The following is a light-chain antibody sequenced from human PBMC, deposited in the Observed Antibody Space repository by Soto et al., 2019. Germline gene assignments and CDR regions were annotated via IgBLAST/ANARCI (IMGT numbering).Light chain of an antibody. CDR2: WAS. J-gene: IGKJ1*01. CDR3: QQYYSNPQT. V-gene: IGKV4-1*01. CDR1: QSIFYSSNNKNY. Sequence: DIVTTQSPDSLAVSLGERATINCKSSQSIFYSSNNKNYLAWYQQKPGQPPKLLIYWASARQSGVPDRFSGSGSGTDFTLTISSLQAEDVAVYYCQQYYSNPQTFGQGTKVEIK.